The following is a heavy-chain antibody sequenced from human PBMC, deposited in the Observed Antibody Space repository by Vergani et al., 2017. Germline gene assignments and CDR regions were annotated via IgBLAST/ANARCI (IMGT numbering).Heavy chain of an antibody. J-gene: IGHJ6*03. CDR3: ARDGVEQHRSHDDYYYYMDV. V-gene: IGHV3-30*04. Sequence: QVQLVESGGGVVQPGRSLRLSCAASGFTFSSYAMHWVRQAPGKGLEWVAVISYDGSNKYYADSVKGRFTISRDNSKNTLYLQMNSLRAEDTAVYYCARDGVEQHRSHDDYYYYMDVWGKGP. D-gene: IGHD6-13*01. CDR2: ISYDGSNK. CDR1: GFTFSSYA.